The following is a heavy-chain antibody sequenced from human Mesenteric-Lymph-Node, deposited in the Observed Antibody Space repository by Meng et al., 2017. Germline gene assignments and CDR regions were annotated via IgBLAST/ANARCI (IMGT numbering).Heavy chain of an antibody. CDR1: GFTFSSYA. J-gene: IGHJ4*02. CDR2: ISGSGGST. Sequence: GESLKISCAASGFTFSSYAMSWVRQAPGKGLEWVSAISGSGGSTYYADSVKGRFTISRDNSKNTLYLQMNSLRAEDTAVYYCAKDTSTTVTTPIFDYWGQGTLVTVSS. CDR3: AKDTSTTVTTPIFDY. V-gene: IGHV3-23*01. D-gene: IGHD4-17*01.